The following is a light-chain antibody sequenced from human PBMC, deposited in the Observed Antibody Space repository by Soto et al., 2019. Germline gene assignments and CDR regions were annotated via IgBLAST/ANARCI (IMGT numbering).Light chain of an antibody. J-gene: IGKJ5*01. CDR2: AAS. Sequence: DVQVTLSQSSLSAXVGDXVTIXXRXSQSVSRYLNWYQHKPVKAPKLLINAASNLRSGVPSRFSGSGSGTDFTLTIDGLQPEDFAVYYCQQSYIARPITFGHGTRLEIK. CDR3: QQSYIARPIT. CDR1: QSVSRY. V-gene: IGKV1-39*01.